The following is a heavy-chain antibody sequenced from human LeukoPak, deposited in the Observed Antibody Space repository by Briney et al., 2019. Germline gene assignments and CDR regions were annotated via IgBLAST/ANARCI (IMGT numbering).Heavy chain of an antibody. D-gene: IGHD4-17*01. CDR3: ASEDYGDYVSWFDP. Sequence: GGSLRLSCAASGFTFSSYWMSWVRQAPGKGLEWVANIKQDGSEKYYVDSVKGRFTISRDNAKNSLYLQMNSLRAEDTAVYYCASEDYGDYVSWFDPGAREPWSPSPQ. V-gene: IGHV3-7*01. CDR2: IKQDGSEK. J-gene: IGHJ5*02. CDR1: GFTFSSYW.